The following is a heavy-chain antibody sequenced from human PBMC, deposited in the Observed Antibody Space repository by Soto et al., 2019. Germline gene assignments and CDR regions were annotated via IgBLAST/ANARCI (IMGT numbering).Heavy chain of an antibody. V-gene: IGHV3-7*01. J-gene: IGHJ4*02. Sequence: EVQLVESGGGLVQPGGSLRLSGAASGLTFSSYWMSWVRQAPGKGLEWVANIKQDGSEKYYVDSVKGRFTISRDNAKNSLYLQMNSLRAEDTAVYYCARLPRDYIWGSYPYFDYWGQGTLVTVSS. CDR2: IKQDGSEK. CDR1: GLTFSSYW. D-gene: IGHD3-16*02. CDR3: ARLPRDYIWGSYPYFDY.